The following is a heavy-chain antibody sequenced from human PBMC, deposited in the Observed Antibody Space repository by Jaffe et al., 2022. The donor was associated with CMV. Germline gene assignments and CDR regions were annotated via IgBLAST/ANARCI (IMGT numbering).Heavy chain of an antibody. CDR2: ITTGNGNT. V-gene: IGHV1-3*04. Sequence: QVHLVQSGAEVKKPGASVKVSCKASGYTFTSFPIHWVRQAPGQSLEWMGGITTGNGNTKYSQKFQGRVTITGDTSASTAYMDLSSLRSEDTAVYYCARDQGCTGSSCGAEFEFWGQGTLVTVSS. J-gene: IGHJ4*02. D-gene: IGHD2-15*01. CDR1: GYTFTSFP. CDR3: ARDQGCTGSSCGAEFEF.